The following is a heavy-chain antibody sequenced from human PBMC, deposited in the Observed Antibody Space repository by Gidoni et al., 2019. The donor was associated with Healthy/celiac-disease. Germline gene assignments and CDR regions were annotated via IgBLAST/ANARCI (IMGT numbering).Heavy chain of an antibody. J-gene: IGHJ4*02. Sequence: EVQLLASGGGLVQPGGSLSLSCAASGFTFSSYAMSWVRQAPGKGLEWGSAIGGSGGSTYYADSVKGRFTISRDNSKNTLYLQMNSLRAEDTAVYYCAKGESSSGWFYSFDYWGQGTLVTVSS. CDR2: IGGSGGST. CDR1: GFTFSSYA. V-gene: IGHV3-23*01. D-gene: IGHD6-19*01. CDR3: AKGESSSGWFYSFDY.